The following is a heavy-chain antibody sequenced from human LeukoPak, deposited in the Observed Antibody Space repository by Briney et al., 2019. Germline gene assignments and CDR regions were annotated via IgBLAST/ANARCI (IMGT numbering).Heavy chain of an antibody. D-gene: IGHD3-10*01. V-gene: IGHV3-23*01. CDR1: GFSFSSYA. Sequence: GGSLRLSCAASGFSFSSYAMSWVRQAPGKGLEWVSVISGSGDSRYYADSVKGRLIISRDNSKKTLYLQMNRLRAEDTAVYYCAKDPMVRGVIPSGPFFDYWGQGTLVTVSS. J-gene: IGHJ4*02. CDR2: ISGSGDSR. CDR3: AKDPMVRGVIPSGPFFDY.